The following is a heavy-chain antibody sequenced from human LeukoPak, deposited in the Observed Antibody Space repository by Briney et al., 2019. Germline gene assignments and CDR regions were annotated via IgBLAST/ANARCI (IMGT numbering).Heavy chain of an antibody. CDR1: GFTFSGSA. CDR3: ARDQGIAADY. V-gene: IGHV3-73*01. Sequence: GGSLRLSCAASGFTFSGSAMHWVRQASGKGLEWVGRIRSKANSYATAYAASVKGRFTISRDNSKNTLYLQMNSLRAEDTAVYYCARDQGIAADYWGQGTLVTVSS. D-gene: IGHD6-13*01. J-gene: IGHJ4*02. CDR2: IRSKANSYAT.